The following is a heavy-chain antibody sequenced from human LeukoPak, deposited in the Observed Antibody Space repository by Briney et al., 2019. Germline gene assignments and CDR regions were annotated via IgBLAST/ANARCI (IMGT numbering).Heavy chain of an antibody. V-gene: IGHV3-53*01. CDR2: IYSAGDT. CDR3: ASYYCTSGTCYFDY. Sequence: PEGSLRLSCAVTGFSISHNYISWVRQAPGKGLEWLSAIYSAGDTYYADSVKGRFTISKDNSNNMVYLQVSSLRGEDTALYYCASYYCTSGTCYFDYWGQGTLVTVSS. J-gene: IGHJ4*02. D-gene: IGHD2-8*01. CDR1: GFSISHNY.